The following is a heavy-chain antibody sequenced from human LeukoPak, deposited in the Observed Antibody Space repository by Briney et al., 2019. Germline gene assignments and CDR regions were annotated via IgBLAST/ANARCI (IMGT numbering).Heavy chain of an antibody. J-gene: IGHJ4*02. D-gene: IGHD2-2*01. CDR3: ARTVVPAAPPDY. V-gene: IGHV3-20*04. Sequence: GGSLRLSCAASGFTFDDSDMSWVRQAPGKGLEWVFGINWNGGSTGYADSVKGRFTISRDNAKNSLYLQMNSLRAEDTALYYCARTVVPAAPPDYWGQGTLVTVSS. CDR2: INWNGGST. CDR1: GFTFDDSD.